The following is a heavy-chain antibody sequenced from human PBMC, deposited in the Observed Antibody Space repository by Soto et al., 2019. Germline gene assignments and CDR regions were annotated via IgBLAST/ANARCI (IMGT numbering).Heavy chain of an antibody. V-gene: IGHV3-7*01. Sequence: GGSLRLSCEASGFSFSNSWMSWVRQAPGKGLEWVADIKQDGSEKNYVDSVKGRVTISRDNAKNSLYLEMNSLRAEDTAVYYCGRDPYNGAIYYRGLRSLVTVSS. CDR2: IKQDGSEK. CDR3: GRDPYNGAIYY. J-gene: IGHJ4*02. CDR1: GFSFSNSW. D-gene: IGHD1-1*01.